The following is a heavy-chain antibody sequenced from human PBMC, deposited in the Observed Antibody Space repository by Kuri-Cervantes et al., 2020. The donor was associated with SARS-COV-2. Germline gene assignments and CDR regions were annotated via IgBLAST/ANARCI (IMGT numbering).Heavy chain of an antibody. V-gene: IGHV1-46*01. CDR1: GYTSTGYY. Sequence: ASVKVSCKASGYTSTGYYMHWVRQAPGQGLEWMGIINPSGGSTSYAQKFQGRVTMTRDTSTSTAYMELSSLRSDDTAVYYCARGGYITIFGVVISEDAFDIWGQGTMVTVSS. D-gene: IGHD3-3*01. CDR2: INPSGGST. J-gene: IGHJ3*02. CDR3: ARGGYITIFGVVISEDAFDI.